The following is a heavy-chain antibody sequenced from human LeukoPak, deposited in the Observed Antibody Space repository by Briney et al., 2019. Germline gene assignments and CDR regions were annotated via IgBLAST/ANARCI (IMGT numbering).Heavy chain of an antibody. CDR1: GFTFSSYW. V-gene: IGHV3-7*03. J-gene: IGHJ4*02. CDR3: VKDSPPRYSGSPPAY. Sequence: GGSLRLSRAASGFTFSSYWMSWVRQAPGKGLEWVANINKDGGEKYYVDSVKGRFTISRDNAKNSLYLQMNSLRADDTAVYYCVKDSPPRYSGSPPAYWGQGTLVTVSS. CDR2: INKDGGEK. D-gene: IGHD1-26*01.